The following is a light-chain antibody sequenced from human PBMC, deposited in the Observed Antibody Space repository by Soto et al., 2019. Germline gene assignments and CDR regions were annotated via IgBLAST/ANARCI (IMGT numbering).Light chain of an antibody. J-gene: IGLJ1*01. CDR1: SSDVGGYNY. CDR2: DVS. Sequence: QSVLTQPASVSGSPGKSITFSCTGTSSDVGGYNYVSWYQQHPGKAPKLMIYDVSNRPSGVSNRFSGSKSGNTASLTISGLQAEAEADYYCSSYTSSSPYVFGTGTKVTV. V-gene: IGLV2-14*01. CDR3: SSYTSSSPYV.